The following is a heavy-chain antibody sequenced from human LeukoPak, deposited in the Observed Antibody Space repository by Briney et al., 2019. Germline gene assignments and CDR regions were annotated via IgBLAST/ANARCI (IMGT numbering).Heavy chain of an antibody. J-gene: IGHJ6*04. Sequence: ASVKVSCKASGYTFTSYGISWVRQAPGQGLEWMGWISAYNGNTHYAQKLQGRVTMTTDTSTSTAYMELRSLRSDDTAVYYCARDGKLRYFDWSQSHYYYGMDAWGKGTTVTVSS. CDR3: ARDGKLRYFDWSQSHYYYGMDA. CDR1: GYTFTSYG. CDR2: ISAYNGNT. D-gene: IGHD3-9*01. V-gene: IGHV1-18*04.